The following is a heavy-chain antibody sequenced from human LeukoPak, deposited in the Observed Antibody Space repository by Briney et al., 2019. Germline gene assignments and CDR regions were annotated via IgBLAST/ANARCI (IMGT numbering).Heavy chain of an antibody. CDR2: IRPDGRET. Sequence: GGSLRLSCAASGFTFTNHRMQWVRQAPGKGLVWVSRIRPDGRETNHAGSVKGRFTISRDNAKNTLYLQMNSLGDEDTAVYFCGRDAVVGSGSVDYWGKGVLVTVSS. CDR3: GRDAVVGSGSVDY. J-gene: IGHJ4*02. D-gene: IGHD3-10*01. CDR1: GFTFTNHR. V-gene: IGHV3-74*01.